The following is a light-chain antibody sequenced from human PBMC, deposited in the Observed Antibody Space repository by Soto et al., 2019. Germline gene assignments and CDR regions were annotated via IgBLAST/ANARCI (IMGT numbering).Light chain of an antibody. CDR3: QQMHSVSSYT. Sequence: DIQMTQSPSSLSASIGDRVTITCRASQNIRNYLNWYQQRPGKAPNLLVYAASNLRSGVPSRFSGSGSGTDFTLTISSLQPEDFASYYCQQMHSVSSYTFGQGTRVDIK. V-gene: IGKV1-39*01. CDR2: AAS. CDR1: QNIRNY. J-gene: IGKJ2*01.